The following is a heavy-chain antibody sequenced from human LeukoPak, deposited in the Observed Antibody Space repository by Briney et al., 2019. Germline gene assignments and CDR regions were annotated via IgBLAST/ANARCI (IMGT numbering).Heavy chain of an antibody. CDR3: AKEGSSWNVDY. V-gene: IGHV3-23*01. Sequence: AGSLRLSCAASGFTFDTYAMSWVRQAPGKGLEWVSTMSGSGGRTFYGDSVKGRFTISRDRSKNTLYLQMNSLRPEDTAVYYCAKEGSSWNVDYWGQGTLVTVSS. CDR2: MSGSGGRT. J-gene: IGHJ4*02. CDR1: GFTFDTYA. D-gene: IGHD6-13*01.